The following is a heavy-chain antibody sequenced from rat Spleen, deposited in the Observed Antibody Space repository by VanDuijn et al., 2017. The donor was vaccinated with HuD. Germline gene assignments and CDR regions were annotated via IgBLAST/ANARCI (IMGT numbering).Heavy chain of an antibody. CDR2: ITSGGSNT. V-gene: IGHV5-25*01. CDR1: GFSFSNFA. CDR3: AKGGEYYGNWFTY. J-gene: IGHJ3*01. Sequence: EVQLVESGGGLVQPGRSLKLSCAASGFSFSNFAMAWVRQAPKKGLEWVATITSGGSNTFYVDSVKGRFTISRDNAKSTLYLQMDSLRSEDTATYYCAKGGEYYGNWFTYWGQGTLVTVSS. D-gene: IGHD1-6*01.